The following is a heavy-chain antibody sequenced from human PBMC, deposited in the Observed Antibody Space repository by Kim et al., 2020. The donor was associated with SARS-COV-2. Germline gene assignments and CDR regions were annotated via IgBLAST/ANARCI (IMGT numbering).Heavy chain of an antibody. J-gene: IGHJ4*02. Sequence: SETLSLTCTVSGDSVSSHYWSWIRQPPGKGLEWIGYIYYSGVIYYNPSLKSRVTMSVDTSKNHLSLKLSSVTAADTAVYYCARDILAPCSTYYCDYRGPGTLVTVSS. D-gene: IGHD2-15*01. V-gene: IGHV4-59*02. CDR2: IYYSGVI. CDR1: GDSVSSHY. CDR3: ARDILAPCSTYYCDY.